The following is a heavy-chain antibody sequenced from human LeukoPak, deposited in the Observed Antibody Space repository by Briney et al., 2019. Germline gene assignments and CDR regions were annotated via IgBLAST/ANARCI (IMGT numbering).Heavy chain of an antibody. D-gene: IGHD3-22*01. CDR3: ASAGFTYYYDSSGYYPPGN. CDR2: ISGSSSTI. CDR1: GFTFSSYE. J-gene: IGHJ4*02. Sequence: GGSLRLSCAASGFTFSSYEMNWVRQAPGKGLEWVSYISGSSSTIYYADSVKGRFTISRDNAKNSLYLQMNSLRAEDTAVYYCASAGFTYYYDSSGYYPPGNWGQGTLVTVSS. V-gene: IGHV3-48*03.